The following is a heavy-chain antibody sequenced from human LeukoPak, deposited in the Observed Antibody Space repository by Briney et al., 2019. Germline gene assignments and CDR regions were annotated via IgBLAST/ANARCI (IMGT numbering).Heavy chain of an antibody. V-gene: IGHV3-7*01. CDR2: IKQNGSEK. CDR3: AKGFGTDH. D-gene: IGHD3-3*01. CDR1: GFTFSSVW. J-gene: IGHJ5*02. Sequence: GGSPRLSCAASGFTFSSVWMTWVRQVPGKGLEWVANIKQNGSEKYYMDSVKGRFTISRDDAKNSLYLQMNSLRVEDTAIYYCAKGFGTDHWGQGTLVTVSS.